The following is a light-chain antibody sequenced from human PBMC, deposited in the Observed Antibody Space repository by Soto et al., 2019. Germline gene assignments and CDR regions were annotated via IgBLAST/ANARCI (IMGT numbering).Light chain of an antibody. V-gene: IGKV1-39*01. J-gene: IGKJ1*01. Sequence: DLQMTQSPSSLSASEGDRVTLTCRASQSISSYLNWYQQRPGKAPRLLIYDASTLQSGVPSRFSGSGSGTDFTLTISSLQPEDFATYYCQQSYSTPRTFGQGTKVEIK. CDR2: DAS. CDR1: QSISSY. CDR3: QQSYSTPRT.